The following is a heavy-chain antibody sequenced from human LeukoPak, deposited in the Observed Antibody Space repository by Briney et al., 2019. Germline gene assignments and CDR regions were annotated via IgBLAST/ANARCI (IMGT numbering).Heavy chain of an antibody. V-gene: IGHV3-23*01. D-gene: IGHD1-26*01. Sequence: GGSLRLFCAASGFPFSNYAMSWVRRAPGKGLEWVSVISGSGGSTYYADSVKGRFTISRDNSKNTLYLQMSGLRGEDTAVYYCASAPSGIYQAYFDSWGQGTLVTVSS. CDR3: ASAPSGIYQAYFDS. CDR1: GFPFSNYA. J-gene: IGHJ4*02. CDR2: ISGSGGST.